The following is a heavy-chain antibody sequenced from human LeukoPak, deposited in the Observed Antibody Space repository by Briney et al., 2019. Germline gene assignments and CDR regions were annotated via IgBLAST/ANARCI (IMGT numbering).Heavy chain of an antibody. CDR2: ISSSGSTI. CDR3: ASTVRPYYYDSSGYPFDY. J-gene: IGHJ4*02. CDR1: GGSISSSSYY. Sequence: LSLTCTVSGGSISSSSYYWGWIRQAPGKGLEWVSYISSSGSTIYYADSVKGRFTISRDNAKNSLYLQMNSLRAEDTAVYYCASTVRPYYYDSSGYPFDYWGQGTLVTVSS. V-gene: IGHV3-11*01. D-gene: IGHD3-22*01.